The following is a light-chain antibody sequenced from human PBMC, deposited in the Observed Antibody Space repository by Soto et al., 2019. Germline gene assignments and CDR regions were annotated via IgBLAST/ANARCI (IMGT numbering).Light chain of an antibody. J-gene: IGKJ1*01. Sequence: IVMKQSPATLYASPGETATLSCRASQSVGSNLAWYQQKPGQAPRLLIYGASTRATGIPARFSGSGSGTEFTLTISSLQSEDFAVYSCQQYNNWPLTFGQGTKVDIK. CDR3: QQYNNWPLT. V-gene: IGKV3-15*01. CDR1: QSVGSN. CDR2: GAS.